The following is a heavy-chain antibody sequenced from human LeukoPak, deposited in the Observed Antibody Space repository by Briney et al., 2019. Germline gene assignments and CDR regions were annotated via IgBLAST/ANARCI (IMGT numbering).Heavy chain of an antibody. Sequence: PGGSLRLSCAASGFTFSDYYMSWVRQAPGKGLEWVAVIWYDGSNKYYADSVKGRFTISRDNSKNTLYLQMNSLRAEDTAVYYCAREDEESWFDPWGQGTLVTVSS. CDR2: IWYDGSNK. CDR1: GFTFSDYY. D-gene: IGHD3-10*01. CDR3: AREDEESWFDP. V-gene: IGHV3-33*08. J-gene: IGHJ5*02.